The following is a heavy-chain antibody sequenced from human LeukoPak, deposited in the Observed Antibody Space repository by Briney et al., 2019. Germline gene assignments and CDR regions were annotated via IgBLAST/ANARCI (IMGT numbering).Heavy chain of an antibody. J-gene: IGHJ4*02. D-gene: IGHD5-18*01. CDR3: ARGLRYGYSYGTQYFDY. V-gene: IGHV4-34*01. CDR2: INHSGST. Sequence: NPSETLSLNCAVYGGSFSGYYWSWIRQPPGKGLEWIGEINHSGSTNYNPSLKSRVTISVDTSKNQFSLKLSSVTAADTAVYYCARGLRYGYSYGTQYFDYWGQGTLVTVSS. CDR1: GGSFSGYY.